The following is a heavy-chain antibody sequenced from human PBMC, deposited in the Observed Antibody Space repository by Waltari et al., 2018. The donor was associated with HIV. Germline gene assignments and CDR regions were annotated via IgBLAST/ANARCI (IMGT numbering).Heavy chain of an antibody. Sequence: QVQLVQSGAEVQKPGASVKVSCKDSGGNFMSYSINWVRQAPGQGLEWVGRVIPMLDKAHYAEKMQGRVTITADKSTNTAYMELRSLRLEDTGVYFCASARETMGVDFEFWGQGTLVTFSS. CDR3: ASARETMGVDFEF. D-gene: IGHD3-10*01. CDR1: GGNFMSYS. V-gene: IGHV1-69*02. CDR2: VIPMLDKA. J-gene: IGHJ4*02.